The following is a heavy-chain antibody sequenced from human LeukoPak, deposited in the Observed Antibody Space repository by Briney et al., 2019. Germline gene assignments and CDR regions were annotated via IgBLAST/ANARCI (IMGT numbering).Heavy chain of an antibody. CDR1: GFTFSGYA. V-gene: IGHV3-23*01. Sequence: GGSLRLSCAASGFTFSGYAMSWVRQAPGKGLEWVSGISGSGSSTYYADSVKGRFTISRDNSENTLYLQVNSLRAEDTAVYYCAKRLSTSGYYFDYWGQGTLVTVSS. CDR2: ISGSGSST. J-gene: IGHJ4*02. CDR3: AKRLSTSGYYFDY. D-gene: IGHD3-22*01.